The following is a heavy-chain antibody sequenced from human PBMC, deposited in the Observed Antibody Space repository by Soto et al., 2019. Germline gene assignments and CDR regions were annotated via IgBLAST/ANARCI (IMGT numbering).Heavy chain of an antibody. D-gene: IGHD3-22*01. Sequence: QVQLVQSGAEVKKPGSSVKVSCKASGRTFSSYTITWVRQAPGQGLEWMGGITPMFGTPNYAQKFRGRVTTTADESSSTAYMELSSLRSEDTAMYFCARDGTLYDSRAYYYLYWGQGTLVTVSS. J-gene: IGHJ4*02. V-gene: IGHV1-69*01. CDR3: ARDGTLYDSRAYYYLY. CDR2: ITPMFGTP. CDR1: GRTFSSYT.